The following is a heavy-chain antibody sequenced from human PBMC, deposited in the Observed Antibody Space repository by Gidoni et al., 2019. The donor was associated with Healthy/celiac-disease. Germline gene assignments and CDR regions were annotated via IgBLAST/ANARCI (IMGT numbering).Heavy chain of an antibody. CDR1: GGSISSGSYY. Sequence: QPQLQESGPGLVKPSETLSLTCTVSGGSISSGSYYWGWIRQPPGKGLEWIGSIHYSGSTYYNPSLKSRVTISVDTSKNQFSLKLSSVTAADTAVYYCAGDSSGSHFDYWGQGTLVTVSS. J-gene: IGHJ4*02. CDR3: AGDSSGSHFDY. CDR2: IHYSGST. V-gene: IGHV4-39*02. D-gene: IGHD3-22*01.